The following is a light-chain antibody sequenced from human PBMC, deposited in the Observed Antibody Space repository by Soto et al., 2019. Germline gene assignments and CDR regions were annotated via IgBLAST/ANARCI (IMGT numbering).Light chain of an antibody. CDR3: QQYNSYPFT. Sequence: DIQMTQSPSTLSASVGDRVTITCRASQSISSWLAWYQQKPGKAPKLLIYDASSLESGVPSRFSGSGAGTEFTLTISSLQPDDFASYYCQQYNSYPFTGGPGTNVDIK. V-gene: IGKV1-5*01. CDR2: DAS. J-gene: IGKJ3*01. CDR1: QSISSW.